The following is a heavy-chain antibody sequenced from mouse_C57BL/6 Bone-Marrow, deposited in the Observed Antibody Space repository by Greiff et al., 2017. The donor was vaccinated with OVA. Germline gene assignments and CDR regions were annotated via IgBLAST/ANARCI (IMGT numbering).Heavy chain of an antibody. CDR2: IHPHSGST. Sequence: QVQLQQPGAELVKPGASVKLSCKPSGYTFPSSWMPWVTQRPGQGLEWIGMIHPHSGSTTYNEKFKSKATLTVDKSSSTAYMQLSSLTSEDSAVYDCARGGFYYSNYVGWYCDGWGTGTTVTVTS. J-gene: IGHJ1*03. V-gene: IGHV1-64*01. CDR3: ARGGFYYSNYVGWYCDG. CDR1: GYTFPSSW. D-gene: IGHD2-5*01.